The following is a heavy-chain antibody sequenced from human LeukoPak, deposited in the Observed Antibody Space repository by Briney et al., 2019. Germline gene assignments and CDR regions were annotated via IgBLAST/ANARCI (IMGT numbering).Heavy chain of an antibody. Sequence: GGSLRLSCAASGFTFSSYWMTWVRQAPGKGLEWVSPISGSGGSTYYADSVKGRFTISRDNSKNTLYLQMNSLRAEDTAVYYCALAYREDYFDYWGQGTLVTVSS. V-gene: IGHV3-23*01. CDR2: ISGSGGST. CDR3: ALAYREDYFDY. CDR1: GFTFSSYW. D-gene: IGHD1-26*01. J-gene: IGHJ4*02.